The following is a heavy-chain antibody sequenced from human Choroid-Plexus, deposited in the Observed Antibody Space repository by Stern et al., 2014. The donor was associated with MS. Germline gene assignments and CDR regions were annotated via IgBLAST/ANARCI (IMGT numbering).Heavy chain of an antibody. D-gene: IGHD2/OR15-2a*01. V-gene: IGHV3-30*18. J-gene: IGHJ5*02. Sequence: VQLLESGGGVVKPGRPLRLSCVASGFTFGSCAMHWVRQAPGKGLEWAAGVSYDGSNKYYADSVKGRFTISRDNSQNTLYMQMSSLRPEDTAVYYCAKDRQYLTYFFDHWGQGSLVTVSS. CDR2: VSYDGSNK. CDR1: GFTFGSCA. CDR3: AKDRQYLTYFFDH.